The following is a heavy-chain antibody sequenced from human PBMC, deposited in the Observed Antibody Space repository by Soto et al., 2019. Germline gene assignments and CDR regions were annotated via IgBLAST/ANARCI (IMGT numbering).Heavy chain of an antibody. CDR2: IYYSGST. D-gene: IGHD3-22*01. CDR1: KGAVISYY. CDR3: ARGLVYDSSGYYWNWFDP. J-gene: IGHJ5*02. Sequence: LAISCALCKGAVISYYWSLIRKTPGKGLEWIGYIYYSGSTNYNPSLKSRVTISVDTSKNQFSLKLSSATAADTAVYYCARGLVYDSSGYYWNWFDPWGQGTLVTV. V-gene: IGHV4-59*02.